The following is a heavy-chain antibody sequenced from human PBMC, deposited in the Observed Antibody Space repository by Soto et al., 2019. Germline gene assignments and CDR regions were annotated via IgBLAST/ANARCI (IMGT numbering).Heavy chain of an antibody. CDR1: GFTFGDYG. D-gene: IGHD7-27*01. Sequence: GGSLRLSCAASGFTFGDYGMSWVRQAPGKGLEWVSGINWNGGSTGYADSVKGRFTISRDNAKNSLYLQMNSLRAEDTALYYCARGGRTGDANYYHYYDMDVWGKGTTVTVSS. CDR2: INWNGGST. CDR3: ARGGRTGDANYYHYYDMDV. V-gene: IGHV3-20*04. J-gene: IGHJ6*03.